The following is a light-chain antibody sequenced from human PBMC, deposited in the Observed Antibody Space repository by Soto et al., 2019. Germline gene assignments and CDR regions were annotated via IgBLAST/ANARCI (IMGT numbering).Light chain of an antibody. CDR3: QQYYTFSGT. CDR2: DAS. CDR1: QSIDTW. J-gene: IGKJ1*01. Sequence: GDRVTITCRASQSIDTWLAWYQQKPGKAPRLLIYDASSLESGVPSMFSGSGSGTEFTLTIGSLQPDDFATYVCQQYYTFSGTFGQGTKVDIK. V-gene: IGKV1-5*01.